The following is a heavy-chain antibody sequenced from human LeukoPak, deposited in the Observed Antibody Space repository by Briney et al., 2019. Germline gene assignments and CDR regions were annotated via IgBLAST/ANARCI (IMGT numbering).Heavy chain of an antibody. CDR1: GYTFTGHY. J-gene: IGHJ4*02. CDR2: INPNSGGT. V-gene: IGHV1-2*02. Sequence: ASVKVSCKASGYTFTGHYMHWVRQAPGQGLEWMGWINPNSGGTIYAQNFQGRVTMTRDTSISTAYMELSRLRSDDTAVYYCARDWRYCSGGSCYGSGSYFDYWGQGILVTVSS. D-gene: IGHD2-15*01. CDR3: ARDWRYCSGGSCYGSGSYFDY.